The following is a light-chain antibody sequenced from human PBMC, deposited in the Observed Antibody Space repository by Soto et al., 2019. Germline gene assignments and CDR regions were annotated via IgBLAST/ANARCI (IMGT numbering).Light chain of an antibody. J-gene: IGKJ4*02. V-gene: IGKV1-33*01. CDR1: QDISNY. Sequence: DIQMTQSPSSLSASVGDRVTITCQASQDISNYLNWYQQKPGKAPKLLIYDASNVETGVPSRFSGSGSGTDFSVTISSLQPEDIATYHCQQYADLPLTCGGGTKVEIK. CDR3: QQYADLPLT. CDR2: DAS.